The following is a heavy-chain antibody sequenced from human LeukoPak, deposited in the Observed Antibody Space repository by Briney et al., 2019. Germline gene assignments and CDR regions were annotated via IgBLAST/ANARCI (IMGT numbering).Heavy chain of an antibody. CDR1: GGSISSSNW. Sequence: SGTLSLTCAVSGGSISSSNWWSWVRQPPGKGLEWIGEFYHSGSTNYNPSLKSRVTISVDKSKNQFSLKLSSVTAADTAVYYCARRYCSGGSCYEIDYWGQGTLVTVSS. J-gene: IGHJ4*02. V-gene: IGHV4-4*02. D-gene: IGHD2-15*01. CDR3: ARRYCSGGSCYEIDY. CDR2: FYHSGST.